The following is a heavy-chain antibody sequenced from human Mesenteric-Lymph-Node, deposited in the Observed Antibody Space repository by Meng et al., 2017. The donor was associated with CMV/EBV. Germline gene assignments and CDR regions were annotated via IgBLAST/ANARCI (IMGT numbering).Heavy chain of an antibody. V-gene: IGHV1-2*06. D-gene: IGHD7-27*01. J-gene: IGHJ4*02. CDR1: GYTLTGYY. Sequence: KVYCQASGYTLTGYYMHWVRQAPGQGLEWMGRINPNSGGTNSAQRFQGRVTMTRDTSISTAYMELSGLRSDDTAVYYCARSHLTGVDYWGQGTLVTVSS. CDR2: INPNSGGT. CDR3: ARSHLTGVDY.